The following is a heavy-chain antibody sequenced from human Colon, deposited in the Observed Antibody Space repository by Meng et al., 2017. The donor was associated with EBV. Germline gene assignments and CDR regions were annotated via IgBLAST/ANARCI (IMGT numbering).Heavy chain of an antibody. D-gene: IGHD4-17*01. V-gene: IGHV4-4*02. Sequence: GQLREPGPGLVRTSGTLSLTCDVSGASITSDNDWWSWVRQPPGKALEWLGEVYHDGSTNYSPSVQSRVTISMDKSKNQFSLKLTSVNAADTAVYYCAREDDYGDYVAYWGQGILVTVSS. CDR3: AREDDYGDYVAY. J-gene: IGHJ4*02. CDR2: VYHDGST. CDR1: GASITSDNDW.